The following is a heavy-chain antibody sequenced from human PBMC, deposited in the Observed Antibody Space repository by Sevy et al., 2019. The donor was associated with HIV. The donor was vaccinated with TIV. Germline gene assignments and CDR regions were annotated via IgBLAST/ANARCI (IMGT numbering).Heavy chain of an antibody. J-gene: IGHJ6*02. CDR3: AKDILQGYCSSTSCPTRGMDV. V-gene: IGHV3-9*01. CDR1: GFTFDDYA. CDR2: ISWNSGSI. D-gene: IGHD2-2*01. Sequence: SLRLSCAASGFTFDDYAMHWVRQAPGKDLEWVSGISWNSGSIGYADSVKGRFTISRDNAKNSLYLQMNSLRAEDTALYYCAKDILQGYCSSTSCPTRGMDVWGQGTTVTVSS.